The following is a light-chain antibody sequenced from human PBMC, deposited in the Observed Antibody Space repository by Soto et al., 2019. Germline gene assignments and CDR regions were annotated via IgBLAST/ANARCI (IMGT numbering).Light chain of an antibody. V-gene: IGLV1-40*01. CDR2: ANN. CDR1: STNIGAGYG. Sequence: QSVLTQPPSVSGAPRQRAIISSPSSSTNIGAGYGVHWYQQRPGTAPKLLIGANNIRPAGVPDRFSASPAGTAAALAITGLQAEDEGDYYCQSYASTLSARYVFGTGSKVTVL. J-gene: IGLJ1*01. CDR3: QSYASTLSARYV.